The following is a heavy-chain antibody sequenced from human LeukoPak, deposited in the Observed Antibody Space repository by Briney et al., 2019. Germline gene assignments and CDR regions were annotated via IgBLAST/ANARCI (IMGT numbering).Heavy chain of an antibody. J-gene: IGHJ5*02. V-gene: IGHV3-21*01. CDR3: ARDLRYSSSWYWDWFDP. CDR1: GFTFGSYS. Sequence: PGGSLRLSCAASGFTFGSYSMNWVRQAPGKGLEWVSSISSSSSYIYYADSVKGRFTISRDNAKNSLYLQMNSLRAEDTAVYYCARDLRYSSSWYWDWFDPWGQGTLVTVSS. CDR2: ISSSSSYI. D-gene: IGHD6-13*01.